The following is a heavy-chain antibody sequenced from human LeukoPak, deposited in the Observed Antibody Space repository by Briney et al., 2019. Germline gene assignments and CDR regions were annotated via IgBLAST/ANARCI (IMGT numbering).Heavy chain of an antibody. V-gene: IGHV3-30-3*02. J-gene: IGHJ4*02. D-gene: IGHD6-19*01. CDR2: ISYDGSNK. Sequence: GGSLRLSCAASGFTFSSYAMHWVRQAPGKGLEWVAVISYDGSNKYYADSVKGRFTISRDNSKNTLYLQMNSLRAEDTAVYYCAKRLGITVAGSRGHYYFDYWGQGTLVTVSS. CDR3: AKRLGITVAGSRGHYYFDY. CDR1: GFTFSSYA.